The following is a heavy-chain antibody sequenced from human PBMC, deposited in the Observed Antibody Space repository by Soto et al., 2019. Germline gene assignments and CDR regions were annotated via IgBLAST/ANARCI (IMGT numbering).Heavy chain of an antibody. V-gene: IGHV3-11*01. CDR3: ARKCLELNYPYYYYYMEV. CDR1: GFTFSDYY. Sequence: QVQLVESGGGLVKPGGSLRLSCAASGFTFSDYYMSWIRQAPGKGLEWVSYISSSGSTIYYADSVKGRFTISRDNAKNSLYLQMNRLRAADTAVYYCARKCLELNYPYYYYYMEVRGKGTTVTVSS. J-gene: IGHJ6*03. CDR2: ISSSGSTI. D-gene: IGHD4-4*01.